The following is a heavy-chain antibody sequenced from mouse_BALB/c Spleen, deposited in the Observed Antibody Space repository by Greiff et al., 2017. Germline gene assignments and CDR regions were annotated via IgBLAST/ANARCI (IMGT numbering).Heavy chain of an antibody. CDR1: GYTFTSYW. CDR3: TRYYYGHWFGY. V-gene: IGHV1S22*01. J-gene: IGHJ3*01. Sequence: LKQPGSELVRPGASVKLSCKASGYTFTSYWMHWVKQRPGQGLEWIGNIYPGSGSTNYDEKFKSKATLTVDTSSSTAYMQLSSLTSEDSAVYYCTRYYYGHWFGYWGQGTLVTVSA. D-gene: IGHD1-1*01. CDR2: IYPGSGST.